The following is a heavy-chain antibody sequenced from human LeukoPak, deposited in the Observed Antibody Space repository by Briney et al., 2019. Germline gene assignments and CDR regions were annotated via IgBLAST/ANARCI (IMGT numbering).Heavy chain of an antibody. CDR2: INYSGSI. D-gene: IGHD3-10*01. Sequence: SETLSLTCTVSGVSISGSSYYWGWLRQPPGKGLEWNGSINYSGSIYYNPPLQSRAPISVDTPKNQSSLKLNSLTAPDTAVYYCARHYGPWGQGTLVTVSS. CDR3: ARHYGP. CDR1: GVSISGSSYY. V-gene: IGHV4-39*01. J-gene: IGHJ4*02.